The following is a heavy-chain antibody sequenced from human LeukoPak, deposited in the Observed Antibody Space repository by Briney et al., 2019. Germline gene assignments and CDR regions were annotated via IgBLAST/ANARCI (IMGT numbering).Heavy chain of an antibody. J-gene: IGHJ6*02. CDR2: INPNSGGT. CDR1: GYTFTGYY. Sequence: ASVEVSCKASGYTFTGYYMHWVRQAPGQGLEWMGWINPNSGGTNYAQKFQGRVTMTRDTSISTAYMELSRLRSDDTAVYYYARADTYYYDSSGFLGFGYYYGMDVWGQGTTVTVSS. V-gene: IGHV1-2*02. CDR3: ARADTYYYDSSGFLGFGYYYGMDV. D-gene: IGHD3-22*01.